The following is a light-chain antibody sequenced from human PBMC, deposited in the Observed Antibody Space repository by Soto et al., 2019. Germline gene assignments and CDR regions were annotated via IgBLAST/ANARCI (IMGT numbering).Light chain of an antibody. CDR1: QDISNY. CDR2: AAS. CDR3: QQYNTYPWT. V-gene: IGKV1-16*02. Sequence: DIQMTQSPSSLSAPVGDRVTITCRASQDISNYLAWFQQKPGQAPKSLIYAASSLQSGVPSKFSGSGSGTDFTLTISSLQPEDFATYYCQQYNTYPWTFGQGTKVEIE. J-gene: IGKJ1*01.